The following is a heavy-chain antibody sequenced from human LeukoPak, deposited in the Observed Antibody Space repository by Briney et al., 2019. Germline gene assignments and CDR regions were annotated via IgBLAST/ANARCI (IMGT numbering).Heavy chain of an antibody. D-gene: IGHD3-16*02. CDR2: IKEDGSEK. CDR3: ARGVIIRGRFDP. V-gene: IGHV3-7*01. J-gene: IGHJ5*02. Sequence: GGSLRLSCAASGFIFRNYWMSWVRQAPGKGLEWVANIKEDGSEKYYVESVKGRFTISRDNAKNSLYLQMSSLRAEDTAVYYCARGVIIRGRFDPWGQGTLVTVSS. CDR1: GFIFRNYW.